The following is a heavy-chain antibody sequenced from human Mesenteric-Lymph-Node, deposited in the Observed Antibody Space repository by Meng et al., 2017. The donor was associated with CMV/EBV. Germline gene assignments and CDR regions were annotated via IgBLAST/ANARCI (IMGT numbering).Heavy chain of an antibody. D-gene: IGHD1-20*01. J-gene: IGHJ6*02. CDR3: ARNNLAMSYYYYYGLDV. V-gene: IGHV3-30*04. CDR1: GFTFSSYT. CDR2: ISYDGRTA. Sequence: GGSLRLSCGASGFTFSSYTMHWVRQAPGKGLEWVAVISYDGRTAYYADSVKGRFTISRDNSKNTLYLQMNTLTVEDTGIYYCARNNLAMSYYYYYGLDVWGQGTTVTVSS.